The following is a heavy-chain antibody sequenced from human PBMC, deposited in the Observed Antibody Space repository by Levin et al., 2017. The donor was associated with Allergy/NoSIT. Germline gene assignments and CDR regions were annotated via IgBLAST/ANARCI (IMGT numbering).Heavy chain of an antibody. D-gene: IGHD5-18*01. J-gene: IGHJ6*02. V-gene: IGHV3-30*18. CDR1: GFTFSSYG. Sequence: GGSLRLSCAASGFTFSSYGMHWVRQAPGKGLEWVAVISYDGSNKYYADSVKGRFTISRDNSKNTLYLQMNSLRAEDTAVYYCAKAGDTAMVTGTYYYYGMDVWGQGTTVTVSS. CDR3: AKAGDTAMVTGTYYYYGMDV. CDR2: ISYDGSNK.